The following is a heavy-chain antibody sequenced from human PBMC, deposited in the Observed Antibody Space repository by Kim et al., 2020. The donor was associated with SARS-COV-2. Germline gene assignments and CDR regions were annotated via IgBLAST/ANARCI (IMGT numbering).Heavy chain of an antibody. V-gene: IGHV3-73*01. D-gene: IGHD6-6*01. CDR1: ESTLSGSA. J-gene: IGHJ4*02. CDR3: TILAARPPGY. CDR2: MRSKANNYAT. Sequence: GSLRLSCAASESTLSGSAMHWVRQASGKGLEWVGRMRSKANNYATAYAASVKGRFIISSDASKNTAYLQMNSLKTADTAVYYCTILAARPPGYWGQGTL.